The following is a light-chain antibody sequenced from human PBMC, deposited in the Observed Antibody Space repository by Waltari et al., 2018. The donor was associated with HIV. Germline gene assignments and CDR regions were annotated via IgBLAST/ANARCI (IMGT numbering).Light chain of an antibody. Sequence: SYVLPQPPSVSVAPGQTATITCEGDEIGLNSVHWYRQEPGQAPVLVVQNDGDRPSGSPDRLLGFIPATTATLTINRGEAADEADYFCQVWQTSAHVVFGGGTKLTVL. V-gene: IGLV3-21*02. CDR2: NDG. J-gene: IGLJ2*01. CDR3: QVWQTSAHVV. CDR1: EIGLNS.